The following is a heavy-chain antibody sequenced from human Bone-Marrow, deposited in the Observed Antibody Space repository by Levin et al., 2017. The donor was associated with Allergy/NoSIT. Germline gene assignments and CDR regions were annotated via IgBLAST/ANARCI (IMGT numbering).Heavy chain of an antibody. J-gene: IGHJ6*03. CDR1: GGSISSFY. CDR3: ARKRKVGNTGYYMDV. Sequence: SQTLSLPCTVSGGSISSFYRSWIRPPPRKGLEWIGYIYDSGSTKYNPSLESRVTISLDTSKNQFSLKLSSVTAADTGVYYWARKRKVGNTGYYMDVWGRGTTVTVSS. D-gene: IGHD2-8*02. V-gene: IGHV4-59*01. CDR2: IYDSGST.